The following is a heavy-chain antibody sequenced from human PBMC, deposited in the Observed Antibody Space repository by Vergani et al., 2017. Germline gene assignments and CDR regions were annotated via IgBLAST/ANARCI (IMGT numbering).Heavy chain of an antibody. CDR3: ARGDYGISAGYGY. V-gene: IGHV1-46*03. CDR1: GYTFSNYY. D-gene: IGHD3-9*01. J-gene: IGHJ4*02. CDR2: INPSGGHT. Sequence: QVQVVQSGAEVKKSGASVKVSCKTSGYTFSNYYMHWVRQAPGQGLEWMGIINPSGGHTNYAQKFQGRVTMTRDTSKSTVYMELSSLRSEDTAIDYCARGDYGISAGYGYWGQGTLVTGSA.